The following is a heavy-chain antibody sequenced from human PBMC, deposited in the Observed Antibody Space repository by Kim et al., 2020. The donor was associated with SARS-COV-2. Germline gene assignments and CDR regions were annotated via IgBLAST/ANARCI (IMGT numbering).Heavy chain of an antibody. CDR1: GFTFSSYA. CDR3: ARGTKNQLLSGVLYDFDY. Sequence: GGSLRLSCAASGFTFSSYAMHWVRQAPGKGLEWVAVISYDGSNKYYADSVKGRFTISRDNSKNTLYLQMNSLRAEDTAVYYCARGTKNQLLSGVLYDFDYWGQGALVTVSS. J-gene: IGHJ4*02. D-gene: IGHD2-2*01. CDR2: ISYDGSNK. V-gene: IGHV3-30-3*01.